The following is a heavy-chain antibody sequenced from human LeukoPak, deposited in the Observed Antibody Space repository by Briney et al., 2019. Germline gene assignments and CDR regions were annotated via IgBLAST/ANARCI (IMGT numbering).Heavy chain of an antibody. V-gene: IGHV1-18*01. CDR1: GYTFTSYG. J-gene: IGHJ5*02. Sequence: GASVKVSCKASGYTFTSYGISWVRQAPGQGLEWMGWISAYSGNTNYAQKLQGRVTMTTDTSTSTAYMELRSLRSDDTAVYYCARGYCSSTSCSMADWFDPWGQGTLVTVSS. CDR3: ARGYCSSTSCSMADWFDP. D-gene: IGHD2-2*01. CDR2: ISAYSGNT.